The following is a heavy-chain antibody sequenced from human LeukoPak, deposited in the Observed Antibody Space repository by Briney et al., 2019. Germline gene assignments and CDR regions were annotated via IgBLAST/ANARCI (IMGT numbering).Heavy chain of an antibody. CDR1: GYSFTSYW. D-gene: IGHD2-2*01. J-gene: IGHJ3*02. CDR3: AIGEYQLLPVDAFDI. CDR2: IYPGDSDT. V-gene: IGHV5-51*01. Sequence: GESLKISCKGSGYSFTSYWIGWVRQMPGKGLEWMGIIYPGDSDTRYSPSFQGQVTISADKSISTAYLQWSSLKASDTAMYYCAIGEYQLLPVDAFDIWGQGTMVTVSS.